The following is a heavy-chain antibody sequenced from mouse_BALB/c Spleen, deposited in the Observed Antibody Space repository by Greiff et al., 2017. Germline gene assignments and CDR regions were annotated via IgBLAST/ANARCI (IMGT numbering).Heavy chain of an antibody. Sequence: QGQLQQSGAELARPGASVKLSCKASGYTFTSYWMQWVKQRPGQGLEWIGAIYPGDGATRYTQKFKGKATLTADNSSSTAYMQLSSLAAEDSAVYYCARSYYYGSTYIDVWGAGTTVTVST. J-gene: IGHJ1*01. CDR3: ARSYYYGSTYIDV. V-gene: IGHV1-87*01. D-gene: IGHD1-1*01. CDR1: GYTFTSYW. CDR2: IYPGDGAT.